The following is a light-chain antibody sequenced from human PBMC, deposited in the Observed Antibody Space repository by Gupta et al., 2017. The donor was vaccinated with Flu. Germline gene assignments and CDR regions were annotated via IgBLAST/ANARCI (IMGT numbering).Light chain of an antibody. V-gene: IGLV2-23*01. CDR2: EGS. Sequence: QSTLTQPATVSGSPGQSITISGPGTRSDVGSYNLVSWYQQLPGKAPKLMLYEGSKRPSGVSNRFSGSKSGNTASLTIAGLQAEDEADYYCCSYAGSSTYYVFGTGTKVTVL. J-gene: IGLJ1*01. CDR1: RSDVGSYNL. CDR3: CSYAGSSTYYV.